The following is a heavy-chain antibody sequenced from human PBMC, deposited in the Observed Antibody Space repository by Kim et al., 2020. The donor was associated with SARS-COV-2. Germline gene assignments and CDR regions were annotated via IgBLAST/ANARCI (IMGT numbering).Heavy chain of an antibody. D-gene: IGHD6-13*01. J-gene: IGHJ4*02. CDR3: ARENSSSWYWGLDY. V-gene: IGHV1-69*01. Sequence: AQKCQGRVTITADESTSTAYMELSSLRSEDTAVYYCARENSSSWYWGLDYWGQGTLVTVSS.